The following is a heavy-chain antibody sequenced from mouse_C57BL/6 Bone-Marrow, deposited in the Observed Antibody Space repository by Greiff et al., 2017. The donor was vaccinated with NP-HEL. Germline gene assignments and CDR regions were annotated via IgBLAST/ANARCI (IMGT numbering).Heavy chain of an antibody. CDR2: INPNNGGT. D-gene: IGHD1-3*01. CDR1: GYTFTDYY. J-gene: IGHJ3*01. Sequence: EVQLQQSGPELVKPGASVKISCKASGYTFTDYYMNWVKQSHGKSLEWIGDINPNNGGTSYNQKFKGKATLTVDKSSSTAYMELRSLTSEDSAVYYCARSGNVYWGQGTLVTVSA. V-gene: IGHV1-26*01. CDR3: ARSGNVY.